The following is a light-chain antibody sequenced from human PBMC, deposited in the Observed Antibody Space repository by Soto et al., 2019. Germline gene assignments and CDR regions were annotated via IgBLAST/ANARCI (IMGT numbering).Light chain of an antibody. Sequence: QSALTQPRSLSGSPGQSVTISCTGPTIGAHSFVSWYQDRPDKVPKLLIYDVSQRPSGIPDRFSGSRSANTASLTISGLQADDAAAYYCCSYTGNNVFVCGTGTKVTVL. CDR3: CSYTGNNVFV. CDR1: TIGAHSF. CDR2: DVS. J-gene: IGLJ1*01. V-gene: IGLV2-11*01.